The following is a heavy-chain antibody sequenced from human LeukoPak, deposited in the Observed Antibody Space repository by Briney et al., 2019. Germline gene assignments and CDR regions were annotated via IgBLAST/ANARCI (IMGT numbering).Heavy chain of an antibody. J-gene: IGHJ5*02. V-gene: IGHV4-39*01. D-gene: IGHD2-8*01. CDR2: IYYSGST. CDR3: ARRTYCANGVCYSSWFDP. Sequence: SETLSLTCTVSGGSISSSSYYWGWIRQPPGKGLEWIGSIYYSGSTYYNPSLKSRVIISVYTSKKEFSLKRSSLTAADTAVYYCARRTYCANGVCYSSWFDPWGQGTLVTVSS. CDR1: GGSISSSSYY.